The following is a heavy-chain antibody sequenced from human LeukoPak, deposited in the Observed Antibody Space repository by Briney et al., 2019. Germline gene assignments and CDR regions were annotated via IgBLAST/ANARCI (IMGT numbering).Heavy chain of an antibody. CDR3: VRAPSSSSWLPIDY. Sequence: PSETLSLTCAVYGGSFSGYYWSWIRQPPGKGLEWIGEINHSGSTNYNPSLKSRVTISVDTSKNQFSLRLSSVTAADTAVYYCVRAPSSSSWLPIDYWGQGTLVTVSS. D-gene: IGHD6-13*01. CDR2: INHSGST. V-gene: IGHV4-34*01. J-gene: IGHJ4*02. CDR1: GGSFSGYY.